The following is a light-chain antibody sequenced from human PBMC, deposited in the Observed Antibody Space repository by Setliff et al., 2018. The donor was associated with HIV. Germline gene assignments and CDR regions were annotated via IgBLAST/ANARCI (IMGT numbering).Light chain of an antibody. CDR1: SSDVGGYNY. CDR2: DVR. J-gene: IGLJ1*01. Sequence: QSALTQPASVSGSPGQSITISSTGTSSDVGGYNYVSWYQHHPGKAPKLMIYDVRKRPSGVSNRFSGSKSGNTASLTISGPQAEDEADYYCSSYTSSSTFVFGTGTKVTVL. CDR3: SSYTSSSTFV. V-gene: IGLV2-14*03.